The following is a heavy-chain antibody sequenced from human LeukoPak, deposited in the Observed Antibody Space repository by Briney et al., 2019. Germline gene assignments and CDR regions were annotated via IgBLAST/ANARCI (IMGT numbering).Heavy chain of an antibody. V-gene: IGHV4-38-2*02. CDR1: NYSISSDYY. D-gene: IGHD6-6*01. CDR2: LFHSGTI. J-gene: IGHJ4*02. CDR3: ATATRPRGDFDY. Sequence: SETLSLTCTVSNYSISSDYYWGWIRQPPGKGLEWIGGLFHSGTIYYTPSLKSRVTTSVDTSNNRFSLKLMSVTAADTAVYYCATATRPRGDFDYWGQGTLVTVSS.